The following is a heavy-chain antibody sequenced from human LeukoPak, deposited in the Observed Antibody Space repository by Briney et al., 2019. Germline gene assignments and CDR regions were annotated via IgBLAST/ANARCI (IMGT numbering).Heavy chain of an antibody. Sequence: ASVKVSCKASGYTFTSYGISWVRQAPGQGLEWMGWISAYNGNTNYAQKLQGRVTMTTDTSTSTAYMELRSLRSDDTAVYYCARGVPWLADWWGYYYYGMDVWGQGTTVTVSS. J-gene: IGHJ6*02. V-gene: IGHV1-18*01. D-gene: IGHD6-19*01. CDR3: ARGVPWLADWWGYYYYGMDV. CDR2: ISAYNGNT. CDR1: GYTFTSYG.